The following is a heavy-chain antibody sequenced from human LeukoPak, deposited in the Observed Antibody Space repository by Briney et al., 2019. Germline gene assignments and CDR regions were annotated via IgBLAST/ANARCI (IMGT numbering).Heavy chain of an antibody. J-gene: IGHJ6*02. CDR2: IIPIFGTA. CDR1: GGTFSSYA. Sequence: SVKVSCKASGGTFSSYAISWVRQAPGQGLEWMGGIIPIFGTANYAQKFQGGVTITADESTSTAYMELSSLRSDDTAVYYCARDGASPFSSSWGYYYYGMDVWGQGTTVTVSS. V-gene: IGHV1-69*13. CDR3: ARDGASPFSSSWGYYYYGMDV. D-gene: IGHD6-13*01.